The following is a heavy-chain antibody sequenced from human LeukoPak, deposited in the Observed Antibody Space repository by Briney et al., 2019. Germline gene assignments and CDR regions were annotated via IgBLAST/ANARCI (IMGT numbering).Heavy chain of an antibody. CDR1: GFTFSSYW. Sequence: GGSLRLSCAASGFTFSSYWMSWVRQAPGKGLEWVANIKQDGSEKYYVDSVKGRFTISRDNAKNSLYLQMNSLRAEDTAVYYCARISLTGYAPISGYFDYWGQGTLVTVSS. J-gene: IGHJ4*02. CDR3: ARISLTGYAPISGYFDY. V-gene: IGHV3-7*01. CDR2: IKQDGSEK. D-gene: IGHD3-9*01.